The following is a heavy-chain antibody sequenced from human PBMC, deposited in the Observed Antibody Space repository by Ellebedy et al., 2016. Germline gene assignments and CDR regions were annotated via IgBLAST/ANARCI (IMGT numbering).Heavy chain of an antibody. D-gene: IGHD1-26*01. CDR3: ARVSSGRDDYMDV. CDR1: GGSSGSYY. V-gene: IGHV4-4*07. CDR2: IYTSGST. J-gene: IGHJ6*03. Sequence: SETLSLTXTVSGGSSGSYYCSWIRQPAGKGLEWIGRIYTSGSTNYNPSLKSRVTMSVDTSNNQFSLRVNSVTAADTAVYYCARVSSGRDDYMDVWGKGTTVTVSS.